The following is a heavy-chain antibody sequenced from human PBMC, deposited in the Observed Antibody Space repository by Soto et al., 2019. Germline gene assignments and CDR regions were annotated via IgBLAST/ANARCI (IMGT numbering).Heavy chain of an antibody. D-gene: IGHD2-2*01. J-gene: IGHJ5*02. CDR1: GGTFSGFA. V-gene: IGHV1-69*01. CDR3: ARGDTHQLLRGWFDP. CDR2: IIPIFGRA. Sequence: QVQLVQSGAEVKKPGSSVNVSCKASGGTFSGFAFSWVRQAPGQGLEWMADIIPIFGRANYAQNFQGRVTITADESTFTAYMELSSLTSDDTAVYYCARGDTHQLLRGWFDPWGQGTLVIVSS.